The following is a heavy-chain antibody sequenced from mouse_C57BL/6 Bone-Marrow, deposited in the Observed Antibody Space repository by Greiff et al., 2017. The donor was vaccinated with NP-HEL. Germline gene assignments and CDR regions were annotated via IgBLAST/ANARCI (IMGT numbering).Heavy chain of an antibody. D-gene: IGHD2-2*01. CDR2: INPYNGGT. Sequence: EVQLQQSGPVLVKPGASVKMSCKASGYTFTDYYMNWVKQSHGKSLEWIGVINPYNGGTSYNQKFKGKATLTVDKSSSTAYMELNSLTSEDSAVYYCARWGYDHYFDYWGQGTTLTVSA. J-gene: IGHJ2*01. CDR3: ARWGYDHYFDY. CDR1: GYTFTDYY. V-gene: IGHV1-19*01.